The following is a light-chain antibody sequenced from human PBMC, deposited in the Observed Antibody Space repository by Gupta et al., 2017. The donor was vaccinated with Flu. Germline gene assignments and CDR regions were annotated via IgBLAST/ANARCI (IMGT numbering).Light chain of an antibody. CDR3: RQARQTPPYT. J-gene: IGKJ2*01. Sequence: DIVMTQSPLSLPVTPGEPASISCRSSQSLLHSNGYNYLDWYLQKPGQSPQLLIYLGANRASGVPDRHSRGEAEDVGVYYCRQARQTPPYTFGQGTKLEIK. CDR2: LGA. V-gene: IGKV2-28*01. CDR1: QSLLHSNGYNY.